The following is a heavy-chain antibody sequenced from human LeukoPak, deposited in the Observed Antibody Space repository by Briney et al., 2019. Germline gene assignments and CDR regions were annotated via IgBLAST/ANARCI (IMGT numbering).Heavy chain of an antibody. J-gene: IGHJ6*03. CDR2: ISAYNGNT. CDR1: GGTFSSYA. CDR3: ARAGGRTDYYYYMDV. V-gene: IGHV1-18*01. D-gene: IGHD3/OR15-3a*01. Sequence: ASVKVSCKASGGTFSSYAISWVRQAPGQGLEWMGWISAYNGNTNYAQKLQGRVTMTRDMSTSTVYMELSSLRSEDTAVYYCARAGGRTDYYYYMDVWGKGTTVTVSS.